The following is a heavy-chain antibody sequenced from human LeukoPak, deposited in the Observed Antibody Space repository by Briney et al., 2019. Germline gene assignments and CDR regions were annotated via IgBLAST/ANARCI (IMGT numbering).Heavy chain of an antibody. CDR2: ISYSGTT. D-gene: IGHD4-23*01. Sequence: SDTLSLTCSVSADSISGSSYYWGWIRQPPGKGLEWIGGISYSGTTKKNPSLESRITMSVDTSKNQFSLNLHSVTAADTAMYYCARQRTVGTPEFFDFWGQGTLVIVSS. CDR1: ADSISGSSYY. V-gene: IGHV4-39*01. CDR3: ARQRTVGTPEFFDF. J-gene: IGHJ4*02.